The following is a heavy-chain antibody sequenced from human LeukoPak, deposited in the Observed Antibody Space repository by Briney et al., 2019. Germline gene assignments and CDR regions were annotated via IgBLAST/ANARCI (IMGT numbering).Heavy chain of an antibody. D-gene: IGHD1-1*01. J-gene: IGHJ4*02. CDR2: ASYYVGKQ. CDR3: AKAGIGADGAGFLCEY. Sequence: GGPLTLSCAASGFTVSDYAMSWVRQAPGKGLEWVSTASYYVGKQYHADSVRGRFTVSRDNSRNTVSLQMSSLRVEDTGIYYCAKAGIGADGAGFLCEYWGQGTLVTVSS. CDR1: GFTVSDYA. V-gene: IGHV3-23*01.